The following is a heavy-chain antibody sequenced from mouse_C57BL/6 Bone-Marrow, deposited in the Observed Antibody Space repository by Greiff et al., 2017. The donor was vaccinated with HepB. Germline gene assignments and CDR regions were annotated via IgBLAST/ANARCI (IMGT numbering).Heavy chain of an antibody. J-gene: IGHJ3*01. Sequence: KLVESGPGLVKPSQSLFLTCSITGFPITSGYYWIWIRQSPGKPLEWMGYITHSGETFYNPSLQSPISITRETSKNQFFLQLNSVTTEDTAMYYCAGDRGFAYWGQGTLVTVSA. CDR2: ITHSGET. CDR1: GFPITSGYY. V-gene: IGHV12-3*01. CDR3: AGDRGFAY.